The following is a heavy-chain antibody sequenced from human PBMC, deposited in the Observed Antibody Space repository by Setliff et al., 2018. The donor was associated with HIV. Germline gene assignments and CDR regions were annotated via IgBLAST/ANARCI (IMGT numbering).Heavy chain of an antibody. D-gene: IGHD2-21*01. CDR3: ARGYCGVICAYDGPFDY. CDR2: INAGDDNT. V-gene: IGHV1-3*01. CDR1: GYTFSTNA. J-gene: IGHJ4*02. Sequence: ASVKVSCKAFGYTFSTNAIHWVRQAPGQRLEWMGYINAGDDNTRYSEKFQGRVTITRDTSANTAYMELSSLSPEDTAVYYCARGYCGVICAYDGPFDYWGQGALVTVSS.